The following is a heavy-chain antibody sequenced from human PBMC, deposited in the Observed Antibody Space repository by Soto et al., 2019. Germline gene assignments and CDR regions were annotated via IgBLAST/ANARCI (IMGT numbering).Heavy chain of an antibody. V-gene: IGHV1-18*01. CDR3: AGGMAYIRGY. J-gene: IGHJ4*02. Sequence: QVQLVQSGVEVKKPGASVKVSCKASGYTFTSYGISWVRQAPGQGLEWMGWISTSNGDAGFAPKLQGRVTMTTDTSGSAAYMELRSLRSDDTAVYFCAGGMAYIRGYWGPGALVTVSS. CDR2: ISTSNGDA. CDR1: GYTFTSYG. D-gene: IGHD1-20*01.